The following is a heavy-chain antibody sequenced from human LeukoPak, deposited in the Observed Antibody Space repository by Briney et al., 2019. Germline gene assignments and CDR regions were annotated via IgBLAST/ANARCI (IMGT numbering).Heavy chain of an antibody. CDR2: ISWNSGSI. Sequence: GGSLRLSCAASGFTFDDYAMHWVRQAPGKGLEWVSGISWNSGSIGYADSVKGRFTISRDNAKNSLYLQMNSLRGEDMALYCCAKGLVGSSIADFFDYWGQGTLVTVSS. D-gene: IGHD6-6*01. CDR3: AKGLVGSSIADFFDY. V-gene: IGHV3-9*03. J-gene: IGHJ4*02. CDR1: GFTFDDYA.